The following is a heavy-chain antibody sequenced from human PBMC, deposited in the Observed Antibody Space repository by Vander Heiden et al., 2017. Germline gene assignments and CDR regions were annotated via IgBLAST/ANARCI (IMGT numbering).Heavy chain of an antibody. CDR3: AHSPPYIDSSGYLARRNDWFDP. CDR1: GFSLTTRGVG. Sequence: QITLKESGPTLVKSTQTLTLTCTVSGFSLTTRGVGVGWIRQPARKALEWLAHVYWGDDKRDNPSLKNRLTITTDTSKDQVVLSMTNMDPVDTATYYCAHSPPYIDSSGYLARRNDWFDPWGQGTLVTVSS. V-gene: IGHV2-5*02. D-gene: IGHD3-22*01. CDR2: VYWGDDK. J-gene: IGHJ5*02.